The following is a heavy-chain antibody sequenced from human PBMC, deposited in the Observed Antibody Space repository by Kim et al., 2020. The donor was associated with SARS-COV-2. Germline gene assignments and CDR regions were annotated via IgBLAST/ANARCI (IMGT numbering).Heavy chain of an antibody. V-gene: IGHV1-69*01. J-gene: IGHJ4*02. Sequence: TANYAQKFQGRVTITADESTSTAYMELSSLRSEDTAVYYCAREAPGSVDYWGQGTLVTVSS. CDR3: AREAPGSVDY. CDR2: TA. D-gene: IGHD2-15*01.